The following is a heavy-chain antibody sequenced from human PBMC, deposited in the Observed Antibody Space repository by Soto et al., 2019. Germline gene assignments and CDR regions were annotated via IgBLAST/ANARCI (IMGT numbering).Heavy chain of an antibody. CDR2: IYYSGRT. Sequence: SETLSLTCTVSGGSISSYYWSWIRQPPGKGLEWIGYIYYSGRTNYNTSLKSRVTISVDTSKNKSSQKLSTVTAADTAVYYGASGPSDFYDYIWGSYRFGWFDPWGQGTLVTVSS. CDR1: GGSISSYY. J-gene: IGHJ5*02. D-gene: IGHD3-16*02. V-gene: IGHV4-59*01. CDR3: ASGPSDFYDYIWGSYRFGWFDP.